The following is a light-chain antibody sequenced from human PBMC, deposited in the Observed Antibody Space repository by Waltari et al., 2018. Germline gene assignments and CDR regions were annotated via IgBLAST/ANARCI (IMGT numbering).Light chain of an antibody. V-gene: IGKV3-11*01. CDR3: QQRTNWR. CDR2: DAS. CDR1: QSISNF. J-gene: IGKJ2*01. Sequence: EIVLTQSPATLSLSPGDSATLSCRTSQSISNFLAWYQQKPGQAPRLLIYDASTRATGIPARFSGSGSATDFTLTISSLEPEDFAVYYCQQRTNWRFGQGTKLDIK.